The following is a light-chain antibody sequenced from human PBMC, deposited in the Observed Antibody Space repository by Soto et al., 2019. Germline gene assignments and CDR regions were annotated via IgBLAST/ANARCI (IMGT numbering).Light chain of an antibody. CDR3: QHYDSLPVT. CDR2: GAS. V-gene: IGKV3-20*01. Sequence: EIVLTQSPANLSLSPGDRATLSCRASQSVSSSYLAWYQQKPGQPPRLLIYGASSRATGIPDRFSGSGSGTDFTLTISRLEPEDFAVFYCQHYDSLPVTFGQWTRLEI. CDR1: QSVSSSY. J-gene: IGKJ5*01.